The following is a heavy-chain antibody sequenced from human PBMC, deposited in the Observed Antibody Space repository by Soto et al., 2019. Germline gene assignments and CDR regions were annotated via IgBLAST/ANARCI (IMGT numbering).Heavy chain of an antibody. Sequence: EVELVETGGGLVQPGGSLRLSCVASGFTFSSYWMHWFRQAPGKGLVCVSRINSDGSSTSYADSVRGRFTISRDNAQNTLYLQMNSLRGEDTAVYYCTRDPAPSGWLDYWGQGTLVTVSS. CDR2: INSDGSST. CDR1: GFTFSSYW. CDR3: TRDPAPSGWLDY. V-gene: IGHV3-74*01. D-gene: IGHD6-19*01. J-gene: IGHJ4*02.